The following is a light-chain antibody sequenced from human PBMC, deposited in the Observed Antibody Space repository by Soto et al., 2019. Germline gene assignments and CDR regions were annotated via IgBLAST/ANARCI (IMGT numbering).Light chain of an antibody. CDR1: QGISSY. CDR3: QQLLSYPSA. J-gene: IGKJ5*01. V-gene: IGKV1-9*01. CDR2: AAS. Sequence: DIQLTQSPSFLSASVGDRVTITCRASQGISSYLAWYQQKPGKAPKLLIYAASTLQSGVPLRFSGSRSGTSFTLTINSLQPEDFATYYFQQLLSYPSAFGQGTRLQIK.